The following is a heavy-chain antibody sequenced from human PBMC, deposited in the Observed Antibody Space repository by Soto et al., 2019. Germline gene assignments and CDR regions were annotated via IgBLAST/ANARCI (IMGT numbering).Heavy chain of an antibody. CDR2: IIDSGAST. V-gene: IGHV3-23*01. Sequence: GGSLRLSCAASGFTFRSCAMGWVRQAPGKGLEWVSDIIDSGASTYYADSVKGRFTISRDNSKKMLYLQMRSLRAEDTAVYYCAKDREYYYENSGYYFDYWGQGALVTV. CDR3: AKDREYYYENSGYYFDY. CDR1: GFTFRSCA. J-gene: IGHJ4*02. D-gene: IGHD3-22*01.